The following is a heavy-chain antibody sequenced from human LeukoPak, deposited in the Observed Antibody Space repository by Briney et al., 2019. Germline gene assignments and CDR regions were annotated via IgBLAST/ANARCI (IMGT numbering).Heavy chain of an antibody. V-gene: IGHV3-21*01. CDR2: ISSSSSYI. CDR1: GFTFSSYS. CDR3: ARLTNYYYAGGSGVYYYYMDV. D-gene: IGHD3-10*02. J-gene: IGHJ6*03. Sequence: PGGSLRLSCAASGFTFSSYSMNWVRQAPGKGLEWVSSISSSSSYIYYADSVKGRFTISTDNAKNSLYLQMNSLRAEDTSVYYCARLTNYYYAGGSGVYYYYMDVWGKGTTVTVSS.